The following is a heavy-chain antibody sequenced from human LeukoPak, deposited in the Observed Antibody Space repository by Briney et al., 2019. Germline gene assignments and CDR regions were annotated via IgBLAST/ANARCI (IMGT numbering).Heavy chain of an antibody. V-gene: IGHV4-59*08. D-gene: IGHD5-24*01. CDR1: GGSISNYY. J-gene: IGHJ4*02. CDR2: IHDSGST. CDR3: ARLDAAAGRYLQFFY. Sequence: PSETLSLTCTVSGGSISNYYWSWIRQSPEKGLEWIGYIHDSGSTNYNPSLKSRVTISVDTSKNQFSLKLSSVTAADTAVYYCARLDAAAGRYLQFFYWGQGTLVTVSS.